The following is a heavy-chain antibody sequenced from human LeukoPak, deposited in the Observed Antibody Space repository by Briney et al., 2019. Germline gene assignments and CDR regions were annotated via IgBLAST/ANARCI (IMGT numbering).Heavy chain of an antibody. CDR3: AKQLGYCSDGSCYFPY. Sequence: DPGGSLRLSCAASGFTFSSSAMSWVRQAPGKGLEWVSAISNNGGCTYYADSVQGRFTISRDNSKSTLCLQMNSLRAEDTAVYYCAKQLGYCSDGSCYFPYWGQGTLVTVSS. CDR1: GFTFSSSA. V-gene: IGHV3-23*01. J-gene: IGHJ4*02. D-gene: IGHD2-15*01. CDR2: ISNNGGCT.